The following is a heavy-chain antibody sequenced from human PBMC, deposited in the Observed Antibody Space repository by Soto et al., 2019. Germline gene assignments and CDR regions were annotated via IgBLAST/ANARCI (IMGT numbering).Heavy chain of an antibody. CDR3: ARFLAAAVYYFDY. D-gene: IGHD6-13*01. V-gene: IGHV4-34*01. Sequence: QVQLQQWGAGLLKPSETLSLTCAVYGGSFSGYYWRWIRQPPGKGLEWIGQINHSGSTNYNPSLKSRDTIPVDTSKNQFSLKLSSVTAADTVVYYCARFLAAAVYYFDYWGQGTLVTVSS. CDR2: INHSGST. CDR1: GGSFSGYY. J-gene: IGHJ4*02.